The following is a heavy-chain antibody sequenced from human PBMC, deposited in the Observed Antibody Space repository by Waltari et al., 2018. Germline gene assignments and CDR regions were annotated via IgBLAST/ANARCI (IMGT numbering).Heavy chain of an antibody. V-gene: IGHV4-4*07. CDR1: GGSISSYY. CDR2: IYTSGST. J-gene: IGHJ6*03. Sequence: QVQLQESGPGLVKPSETLSLTCTVSGGSISSYYWSWIRQPAGTGLEWIGRIYTSGSTNYNPSLKSRVTMSVDTSKNQFSLKLSSVTAADTAVYYCARGAYCSSTSCSHTPHDMDVWGKGTTVTISS. CDR3: ARGAYCSSTSCSHTPHDMDV. D-gene: IGHD2-2*01.